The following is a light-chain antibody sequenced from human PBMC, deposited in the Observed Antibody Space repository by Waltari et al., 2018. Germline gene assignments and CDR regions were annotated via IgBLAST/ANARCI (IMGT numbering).Light chain of an antibody. J-gene: IGKJ1*01. V-gene: IGKV3-15*01. Sequence: EVVMTQSPATLSVSPGERATLSCGASQSIDTKLAWYQQKPGRSPRLLIYGASTRASGIPARFSASGSGTEFTLIINSLQSEDFAVYYCHQYTDWPPTFGQGTRVEIK. CDR3: HQYTDWPPT. CDR1: QSIDTK. CDR2: GAS.